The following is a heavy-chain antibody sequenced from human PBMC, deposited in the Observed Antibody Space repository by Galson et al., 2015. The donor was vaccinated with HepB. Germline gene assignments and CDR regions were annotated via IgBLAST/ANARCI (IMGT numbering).Heavy chain of an antibody. D-gene: IGHD4-17*01. CDR3: ARMYGDYVGNYGMDV. J-gene: IGHJ6*02. V-gene: IGHV2-70*11. CDR1: GFSLSTSGMC. CDR2: IDWDDDK. Sequence: PALVKPTQTLTLTCTFSGFSLSTSGMCVSWIRQPPGKALEWLARIDWDDDKYYSTSLKTRLTISKDTSKNQVVLTMTNMDPVDTATYYCARMYGDYVGNYGMDVWGQGTTVTVSS.